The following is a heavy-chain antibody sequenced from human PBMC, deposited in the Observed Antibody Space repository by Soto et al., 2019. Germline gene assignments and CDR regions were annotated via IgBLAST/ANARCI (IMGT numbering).Heavy chain of an antibody. CDR3: AGRPYSSSSGDY. V-gene: IGHV1-24*01. CDR2: FDPEDGET. CDR1: GYTLTELS. J-gene: IGHJ4*02. D-gene: IGHD6-6*01. Sequence: ASVKVSCKVSGYTLTELSMHWVRQAPGKVLEWMGGFDPEDGETIYAQKFQGRVTMTEDTSTDTAYMELSSLRSEDTAVYYCAGRPYSSSSGDYWGQGTLVTVSS.